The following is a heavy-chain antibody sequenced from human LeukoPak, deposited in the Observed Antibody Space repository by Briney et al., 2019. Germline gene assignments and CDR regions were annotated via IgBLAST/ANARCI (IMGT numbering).Heavy chain of an antibody. CDR2: MSYDGSNE. D-gene: IGHD5-18*01. V-gene: IGHV3-30-3*01. Sequence: GGSLRLSCAASGFTLRSHAMHWVRQAPGKGLEWVAVMSYDGSNEYYADSVKGRFTISRDNSKNTLYVQMNSLRVEDTAVYYCARERYSRQYFDYWGQGTLVTVSS. J-gene: IGHJ4*02. CDR3: ARERYSRQYFDY. CDR1: GFTLRSHA.